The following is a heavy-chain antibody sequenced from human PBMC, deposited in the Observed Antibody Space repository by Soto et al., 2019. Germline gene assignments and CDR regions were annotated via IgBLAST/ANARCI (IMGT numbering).Heavy chain of an antibody. V-gene: IGHV4-39*01. CDR2: IYYSGST. CDR1: GGSISSSSYY. Sequence: PSETLSLTCTVSGGSISSSSYYWGWIRQPPGKGLEWIGSIYYSGSTYYNPSLKSRVTISVDTSKNQFSLKLSSVTAADTAVYYFARGRITIFGVVIPKNWFDPWGQGTLVTVSS. J-gene: IGHJ5*02. D-gene: IGHD3-3*01. CDR3: ARGRITIFGVVIPKNWFDP.